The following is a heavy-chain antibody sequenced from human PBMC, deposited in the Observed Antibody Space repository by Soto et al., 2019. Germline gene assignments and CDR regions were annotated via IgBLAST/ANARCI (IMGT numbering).Heavy chain of an antibody. J-gene: IGHJ4*02. CDR2: ITFRGDYT. Sequence: EVQLLESGGGLVSPGGSLRLSCAASGFTFSSYAMSWVRQAPGKGLEWLAGITFRGDYTYYADSVKGRFSLSRDNSRNRLDLQINNLKVEDTALYYCAKLGTMGVFDNWGQGTLLNVSS. CDR3: AKLGTMGVFDN. D-gene: IGHD1-26*01. CDR1: GFTFSSYA. V-gene: IGHV3-23*01.